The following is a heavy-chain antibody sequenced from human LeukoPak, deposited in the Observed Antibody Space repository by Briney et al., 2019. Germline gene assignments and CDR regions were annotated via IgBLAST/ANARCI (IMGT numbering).Heavy chain of an antibody. Sequence: QPGGSLRLSCAASGFTFSTYGMHWVRQAPGKGLEWVAVISYDGGDKYYADSVKGRFTISRDNSKNTLYLQMIGLRAEDTAVYYCACAMIVVVITSNFDYWGQGTLVTVSS. CDR1: GFTFSTYG. J-gene: IGHJ4*02. D-gene: IGHD3-22*01. CDR3: ACAMIVVVITSNFDY. CDR2: ISYDGGDK. V-gene: IGHV3-30*03.